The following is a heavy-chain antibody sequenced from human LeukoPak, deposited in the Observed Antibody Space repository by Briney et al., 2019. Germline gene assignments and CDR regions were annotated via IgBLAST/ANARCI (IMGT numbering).Heavy chain of an antibody. Sequence: GSPRLPCAASGFTFCSYAMSRVRQASGKGLEGVLAISGSGGSTYYADSVKGRFTISRDNSKNTLYLQMNSLRAEDTAVYYCARDVDTAMVRRGNAFDIWGQGTMVTVSS. CDR3: ARDVDTAMVRRGNAFDI. J-gene: IGHJ3*02. CDR1: GFTFCSYA. V-gene: IGHV3-23*01. D-gene: IGHD5-18*01. CDR2: ISGSGGST.